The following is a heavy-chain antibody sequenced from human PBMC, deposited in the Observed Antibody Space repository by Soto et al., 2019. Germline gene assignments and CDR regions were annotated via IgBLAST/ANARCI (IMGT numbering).Heavy chain of an antibody. CDR3: ARGVFGVVIIAYYYYGMDV. CDR1: GYTFTSYD. J-gene: IGHJ6*02. CDR2: MNTNSGNT. D-gene: IGHD3-3*01. Sequence: ASVKVSCKASGYTFTSYDINRVRQATGQGLEWMGWMNTNSGNTGYAQKFQGRVTMTRNTSISTAYMELSNLRSEDTAVYYCARGVFGVVIIAYYYYGMDVWGQGTTVTVSS. V-gene: IGHV1-8*01.